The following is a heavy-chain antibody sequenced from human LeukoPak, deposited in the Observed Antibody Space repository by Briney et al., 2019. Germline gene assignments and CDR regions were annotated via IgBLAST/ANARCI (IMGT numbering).Heavy chain of an antibody. D-gene: IGHD2-8*01. CDR3: AKGMLSARLYYGMDV. Sequence: SGGSLRLSCAASGFTFSSYAMSWVRQAPGKGLEWVSAISGSGGSTYYADSVKGRFTISRDNSKNTLYLQMNSLRAEDTAVYYCAKGMLSARLYYGMDVWGQGTTVTVSS. CDR2: ISGSGGST. V-gene: IGHV3-23*01. CDR1: GFTFSSYA. J-gene: IGHJ6*02.